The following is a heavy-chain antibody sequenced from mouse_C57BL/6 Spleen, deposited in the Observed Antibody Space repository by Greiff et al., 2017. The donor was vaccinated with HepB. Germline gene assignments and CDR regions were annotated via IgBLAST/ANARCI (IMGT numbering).Heavy chain of an antibody. CDR2: IRSKSSNYAT. CDR1: GFTFTTYA. D-gene: IGHD1-1*01. Sequence: EVQLVESGGGLVQPKGSLKLSCAASGFTFTTYAMHWVRQAPGKGLEWVARIRSKSSNYATYYADSVKGRFTISRDDSQSMLYLQMNNLKTEDTAVYYCVRESSYERYFDVWGTGTTVTVSS. J-gene: IGHJ1*03. CDR3: VRESSYERYFDV. V-gene: IGHV10-3*01.